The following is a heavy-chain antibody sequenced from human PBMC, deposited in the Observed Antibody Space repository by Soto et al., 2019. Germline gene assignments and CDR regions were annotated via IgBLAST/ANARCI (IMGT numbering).Heavy chain of an antibody. V-gene: IGHV3-23*01. CDR1: GFTFSSYA. Sequence: GGSLRLSCAASGFTFSSYAMSWVRQAPGKGLEWVSAISGSGGSTYYADSVKGRFTISRDNSKNTLYLQMNSLRAEDTAVYYCAKDQGLRYFDWLSSSTEFAYWGQGTLVTVSS. CDR2: ISGSGGST. CDR3: AKDQGLRYFDWLSSSTEFAY. J-gene: IGHJ4*02. D-gene: IGHD3-9*01.